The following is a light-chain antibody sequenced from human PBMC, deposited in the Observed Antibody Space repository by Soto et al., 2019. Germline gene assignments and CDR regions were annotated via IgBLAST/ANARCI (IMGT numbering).Light chain of an antibody. CDR2: GAS. J-gene: IGKJ1*01. CDR3: LQDFSYPRT. V-gene: IGKV1-6*02. CDR1: QGSGTE. Sequence: AIQMTQSPSSLSASVGDRVTITCRASQGSGTELGWYQLKPGKAPKLLVYGASTLQSGVLPRFSGSGSGTDFTLTISSLQPDDFATYYCLQDFSYPRTFGQGTKVEIK.